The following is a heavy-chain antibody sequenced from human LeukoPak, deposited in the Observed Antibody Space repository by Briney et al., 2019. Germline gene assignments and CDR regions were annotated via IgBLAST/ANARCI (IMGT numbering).Heavy chain of an antibody. V-gene: IGHV3-48*01. CDR1: GFTFTNHA. J-gene: IGHJ3*02. Sequence: GGSPRLSCVASGFTFTNHAMSWVRQAPGKGLDWVSYISSSSSTIYYADSVKGRFTISRDSAKNSLYLQMNSLRAEDTAVYYCARGMSSGRYAVDIWGQGTMVTVSS. D-gene: IGHD6-19*01. CDR2: ISSSSSTI. CDR3: ARGMSSGRYAVDI.